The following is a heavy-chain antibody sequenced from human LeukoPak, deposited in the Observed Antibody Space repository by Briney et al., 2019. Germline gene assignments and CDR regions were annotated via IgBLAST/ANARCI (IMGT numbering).Heavy chain of an antibody. V-gene: IGHV1-2*02. CDR3: ARNSITVTGWFFDY. CDR1: GYTFTGYY. J-gene: IGHJ4*02. D-gene: IGHD6-19*01. Sequence: ASVKVSCKASGYTFTGYYMHWVRQAPGQGLEWMGWINPNSGGTNYAQKFQGRVTMTRDTSINTAYMELSRLRSDDTAVYYCARNSITVTGWFFDYWGQGTLVTVSS. CDR2: INPNSGGT.